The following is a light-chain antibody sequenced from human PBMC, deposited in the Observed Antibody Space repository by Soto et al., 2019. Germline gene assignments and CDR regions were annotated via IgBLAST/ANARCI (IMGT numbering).Light chain of an antibody. J-gene: IGKJ5*01. Sequence: EIVLTQSPVTLSLSPGERATLSCRASQSVSTYLAWYQQKPGQAPRLLIYDASKRATGIPARFSGSGSGTVFTLTISSLPPDYFAFYYRQQRSNSLTFGQGTQLEIK. CDR1: QSVSTY. V-gene: IGKV3-11*01. CDR3: QQRSNSLT. CDR2: DAS.